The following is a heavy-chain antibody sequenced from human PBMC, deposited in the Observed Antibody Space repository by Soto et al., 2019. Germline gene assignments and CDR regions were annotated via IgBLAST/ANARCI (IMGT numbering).Heavy chain of an antibody. CDR1: GGTFSSYA. J-gene: IGHJ4*02. CDR3: ASDFYGYNPTPLPT. V-gene: IGHV1-69*13. CDR2: IIPIFGTA. Sequence: SVKVSCKASGGTFSSYAISWVRQAPGQGLEWMGGIIPIFGTANYAQKFQGRVTITADESTSTAYMELSSLRSEDTAVYYCASDFYGYNPTPLPTWGQGTLVTVSS. D-gene: IGHD5-18*01.